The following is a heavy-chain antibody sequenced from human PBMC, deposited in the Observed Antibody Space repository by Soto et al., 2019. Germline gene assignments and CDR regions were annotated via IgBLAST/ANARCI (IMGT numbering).Heavy chain of an antibody. J-gene: IGHJ4*02. CDR2: INAGNGNT. D-gene: IGHD3-10*01. CDR3: ARLTFSAEGYFDY. V-gene: IGHV1-3*01. CDR1: GYTFTSYA. Sequence: GASVKVSCKASGYTFTSYAMHWVRQAPGQRLEWMGWINAGNGNTKYSQKFQGRVTITRDTSASTAYMELSSLRSEDTAVYYCARLTFSAEGYFDYWGQGTLVTVSS.